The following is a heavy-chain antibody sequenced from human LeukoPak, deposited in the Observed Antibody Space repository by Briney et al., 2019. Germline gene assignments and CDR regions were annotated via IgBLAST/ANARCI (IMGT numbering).Heavy chain of an antibody. CDR1: GHTSTTYA. CDR3: ARDYHGSGSLTTFDY. CDR2: INPRGGST. J-gene: IGHJ4*02. D-gene: IGHD3-10*01. V-gene: IGHV1-46*01. Sequence: ASVKVSCKASGHTSTTYAIHWVRQAPGQGLEWMGIINPRGGSTTSAQKFQGRVTLTRDTSTTTVYVELSSLRSEDTAVYYCARDYHGSGSLTTFDYWGQGTLVTVSS.